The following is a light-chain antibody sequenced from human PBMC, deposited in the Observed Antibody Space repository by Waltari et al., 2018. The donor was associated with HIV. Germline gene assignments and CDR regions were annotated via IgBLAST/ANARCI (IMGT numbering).Light chain of an antibody. V-gene: IGLV3-21*02. J-gene: IGLJ2*01. CDR1: NLATKN. CDR2: DDN. Sequence: SYVLIQPPSVSVAPGQTAILTCGGNNLATKNVHWYQQKQGQAPVLVVHDDNDRPSGIPERISGSNSGNTATLAISRVEAGDEADYYCQVWDSSNDHVVFGGGTKLTVL. CDR3: QVWDSSNDHVV.